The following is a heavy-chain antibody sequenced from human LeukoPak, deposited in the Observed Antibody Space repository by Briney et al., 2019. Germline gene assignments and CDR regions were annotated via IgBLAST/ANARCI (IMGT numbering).Heavy chain of an antibody. D-gene: IGHD3-22*01. V-gene: IGHV4-59*01. CDR2: IYYSGST. J-gene: IGHJ4*02. Sequence: SETLSLTCTVSGGFISSYYWSWIRQSPGKGLEWIGYIYYSGSTNYNPSLKSRVTISVDTSKNQFSLKLSSVTAADTAVYYCTRDLRYDSSGWAFDYWGQGTLVTVSS. CDR3: TRDLRYDSSGWAFDY. CDR1: GGFISSYY.